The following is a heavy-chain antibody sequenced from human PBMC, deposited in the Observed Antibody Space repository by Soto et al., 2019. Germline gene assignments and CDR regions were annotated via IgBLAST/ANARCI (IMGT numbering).Heavy chain of an antibody. CDR2: ISGSGGST. Sequence: HPGGSLRLSCAASGFTFSSYAMSWVRQAPGKGLEWVSAISGSGGSTYYADSVKGRFTISRDNSKNTLYLQMNSLRAEDTAVYYCAKGGALKTVTPYYFDYWGQGTLVTVSS. CDR3: AKGGALKTVTPYYFDY. V-gene: IGHV3-23*01. D-gene: IGHD4-17*01. J-gene: IGHJ4*02. CDR1: GFTFSSYA.